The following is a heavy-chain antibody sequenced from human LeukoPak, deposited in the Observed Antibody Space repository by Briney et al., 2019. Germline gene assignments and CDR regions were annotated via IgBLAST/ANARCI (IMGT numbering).Heavy chain of an antibody. Sequence: EASVKVSCKASGGTFSSYAISWVRQAPGQGLEWMGGIIPIFGTANYAQKSQGRVTITADKSTSTAYMELSSLRSEDTAVYYCASLQGGYCSSTSCPEIDYWGQGTLVTVSS. D-gene: IGHD2-2*01. CDR3: ASLQGGYCSSTSCPEIDY. J-gene: IGHJ4*02. V-gene: IGHV1-69*06. CDR1: GGTFSSYA. CDR2: IIPIFGTA.